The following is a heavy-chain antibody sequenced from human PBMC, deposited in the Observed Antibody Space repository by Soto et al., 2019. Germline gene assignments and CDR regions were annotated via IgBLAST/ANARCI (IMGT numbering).Heavy chain of an antibody. CDR3: AKDLFHRRAYYDSSWSLY. CDR2: ISGSGGST. D-gene: IGHD3-22*01. Sequence: QPGGSLRLSCAASGFTFSSYAMSWVRQAPGKGLEWVSAISGSGGSTYYADSVKGRFTISRDNSKNTLYLQMNSLRAEDTAVYYCAKDLFHRRAYYDSSWSLYWGQGTLVTVSS. V-gene: IGHV3-23*01. J-gene: IGHJ4*02. CDR1: GFTFSSYA.